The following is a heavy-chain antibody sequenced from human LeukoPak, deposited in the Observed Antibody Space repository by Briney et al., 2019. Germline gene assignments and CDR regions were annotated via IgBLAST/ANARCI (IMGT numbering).Heavy chain of an antibody. Sequence: PSETLSLTCTVSGGSINSYYWSWIRQPPGKGLEWIGYIYYSGSTNYNPSLKSRVTISVDTSKNQFSLKLSSVTAADTAVYYCARDFPLPLGYCSSTSCYGAYNWFDPWGQGTLVTVSS. D-gene: IGHD2-2*01. CDR2: IYYSGST. J-gene: IGHJ5*02. CDR3: ARDFPLPLGYCSSTSCYGAYNWFDP. CDR1: GGSINSYY. V-gene: IGHV4-59*12.